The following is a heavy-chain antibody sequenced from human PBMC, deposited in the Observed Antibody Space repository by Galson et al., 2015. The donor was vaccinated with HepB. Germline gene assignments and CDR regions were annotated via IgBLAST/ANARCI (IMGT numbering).Heavy chain of an antibody. CDR2: IIPILGIA. Sequence: SVKVSCKASGGTFSSYAISWVRQAPGQGLEWMGGIIPILGIANYAQKFQGRVTITADKSTSTAYMELSSLRSEDTAVYYCASLPYYYDSSGYYYYYMDVWGKGTTVTVSS. D-gene: IGHD3-22*01. CDR1: GGTFSSYA. J-gene: IGHJ6*03. V-gene: IGHV1-69*10. CDR3: ASLPYYYDSSGYYYYYMDV.